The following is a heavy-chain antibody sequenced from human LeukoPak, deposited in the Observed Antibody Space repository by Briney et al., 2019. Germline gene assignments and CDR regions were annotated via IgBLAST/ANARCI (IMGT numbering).Heavy chain of an antibody. V-gene: IGHV3-23*01. D-gene: IGHD4-17*01. J-gene: IGHJ4*02. CDR3: AKGGVYGDYYFDY. Sequence: GGSLRLSCAASGFPFSTYAMSWVRQDPGKGLEWVSVISGSGGDTYYADSVKGRFTISGDNSKNTVYLQMNSLRAEDTALYYCAKGGVYGDYYFDYWGQGTLVTVSS. CDR2: ISGSGGDT. CDR1: GFPFSTYA.